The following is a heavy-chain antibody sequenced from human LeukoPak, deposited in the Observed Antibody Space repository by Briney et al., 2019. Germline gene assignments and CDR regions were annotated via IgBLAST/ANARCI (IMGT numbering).Heavy chain of an antibody. J-gene: IGHJ4*02. CDR1: GGSISSDSYY. D-gene: IGHD5-24*01. CDR2: IYYSGST. V-gene: IGHV4-39*02. Sequence: SETLSLTCTASGGSISSDSYYWGWFRQPPGKGLEWIGTIYYSGSTYYNPSLKSRVTISVDTSKNQFSLKLSSVTAADTAVYYCARDGYNPIDYWGQGTLVTVSS. CDR3: ARDGYNPIDY.